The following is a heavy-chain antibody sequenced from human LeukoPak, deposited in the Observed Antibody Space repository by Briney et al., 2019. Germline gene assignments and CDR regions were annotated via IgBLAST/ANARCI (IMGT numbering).Heavy chain of an antibody. CDR1: GFTFNRNA. D-gene: IGHD3-16*01. Sequence: PGGSLRLSCAASGFTFNRNAISWIRQPPGKGLEWIGEINHSGSTNYNPSLKSRVTISVDTSKNQFSLKLSSVTAADTAVYYCARGPGGFDYWGQGTLVTVSS. J-gene: IGHJ4*02. CDR3: ARGPGGFDY. V-gene: IGHV4-34*01. CDR2: INHSGST.